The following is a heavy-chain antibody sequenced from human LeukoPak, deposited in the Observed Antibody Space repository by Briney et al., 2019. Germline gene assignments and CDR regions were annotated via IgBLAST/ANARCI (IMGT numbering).Heavy chain of an antibody. Sequence: SETLSLTCTVSGGSISSGGYYWSWIRQPPGKGLEWIGYIYHSGSTYYNPSLKSRVTISVDRSKNQFSLKLSSVTAADTAVYYCARLASGYYDSSGHSPPGAFDIWGQGTMVTVSS. CDR2: IYHSGST. D-gene: IGHD3-22*01. V-gene: IGHV4-30-2*01. CDR3: ARLASGYYDSSGHSPPGAFDI. J-gene: IGHJ3*02. CDR1: GGSISSGGYY.